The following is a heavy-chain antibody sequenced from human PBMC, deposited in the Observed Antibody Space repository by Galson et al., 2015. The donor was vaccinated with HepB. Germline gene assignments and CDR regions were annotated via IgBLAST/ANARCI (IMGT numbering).Heavy chain of an antibody. CDR3: ARPGELQYRDRHWYFDL. CDR2: IYHRGST. D-gene: IGHD4-11*01. V-gene: IGHV4-4*02. Sequence: ETLSLTCALSGGSINYRNWWSWVRQPPGKGLEWIGEIYHRGSTNYNPSLKSRVTISVDKSKNQFSLRLSSVTAADTAVYYCARPGELQYRDRHWYFDLWGRGTLVTVSS. J-gene: IGHJ2*01. CDR1: GGSINYRNW.